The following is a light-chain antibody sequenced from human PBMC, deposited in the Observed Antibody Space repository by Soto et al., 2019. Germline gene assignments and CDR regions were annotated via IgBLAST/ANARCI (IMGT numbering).Light chain of an antibody. Sequence: DIQMTQSPSTLSASVGDRVTITCRASQSISSWLAWYQQRPGKAPNLLIYDASSLESGVPSRFSGSGSGTQFTLTISSLQPDDFATYFCQQYNTYPLTFGGGTKLDIK. V-gene: IGKV1-5*01. CDR2: DAS. CDR1: QSISSW. CDR3: QQYNTYPLT. J-gene: IGKJ4*01.